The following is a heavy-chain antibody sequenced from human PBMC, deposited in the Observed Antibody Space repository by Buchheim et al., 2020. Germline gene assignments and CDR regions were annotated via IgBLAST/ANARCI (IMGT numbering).Heavy chain of an antibody. J-gene: IGHJ6*02. V-gene: IGHV1-46*01. CDR1: GYTFTSYY. CDR2: INPSGGST. CDR3: ARAPAAAGTYYYGMDV. D-gene: IGHD6-13*01. Sequence: QVQLVQSGAEVKKPGASVKVSCKVSGYTFTSYYMHWVRQAPGQGLEWMGIINPSGGSTSYAQKFQGRVTMTRDTSTSTVYMELSSLRSEDTAVYYCARAPAAAGTYYYGMDVWGQGTT.